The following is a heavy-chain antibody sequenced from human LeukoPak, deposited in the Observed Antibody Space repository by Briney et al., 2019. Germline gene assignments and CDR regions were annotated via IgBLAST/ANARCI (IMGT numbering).Heavy chain of an antibody. Sequence: GGSLRLSCAASGFTFSSYSMNWVRQTPGKGLEWVSSISSSSSYIYYADSVKGRFTISRDNAKNSLYLQMNSLRAEDAAVYYCAKDRRTVVTRNYYYGMDVWGQGTTVTVSS. J-gene: IGHJ6*02. D-gene: IGHD4-23*01. V-gene: IGHV3-21*01. CDR2: ISSSSSYI. CDR1: GFTFSSYS. CDR3: AKDRRTVVTRNYYYGMDV.